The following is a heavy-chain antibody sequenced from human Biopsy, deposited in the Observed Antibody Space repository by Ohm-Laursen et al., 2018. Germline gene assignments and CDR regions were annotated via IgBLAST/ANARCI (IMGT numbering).Heavy chain of an antibody. D-gene: IGHD6-13*01. J-gene: IGHJ6*02. CDR1: GFTFSSYA. Sequence: SLRLSCAASGFTFSSYAMTWFRQAPGKGLEWVSGISWHSGSRGYADSVKGRFTISRDNAKKLLYLQMNSLRAEDTAVYYCARDSSSWYRHYYYAMDVWGQGTTVTVSS. V-gene: IGHV3-9*01. CDR3: ARDSSSWYRHYYYAMDV. CDR2: ISWHSGSR.